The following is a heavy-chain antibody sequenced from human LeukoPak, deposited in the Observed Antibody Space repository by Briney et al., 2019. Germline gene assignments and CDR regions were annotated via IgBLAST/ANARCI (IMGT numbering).Heavy chain of an antibody. J-gene: IGHJ4*02. D-gene: IGHD6-13*01. CDR3: ARRGITYSSSFFAY. Sequence: SKTLSLTCTVSGDSIGSSNNYWAWVRQPPGKGLEWLGSIFYSGSTYYNPSLKSRVTISVDTSKNQFSLNLYSVTAADTATYYCARRGITYSSSFFAYWGQGTLVTVSS. V-gene: IGHV4-39*01. CDR1: GDSIGSSNNY. CDR2: IFYSGST.